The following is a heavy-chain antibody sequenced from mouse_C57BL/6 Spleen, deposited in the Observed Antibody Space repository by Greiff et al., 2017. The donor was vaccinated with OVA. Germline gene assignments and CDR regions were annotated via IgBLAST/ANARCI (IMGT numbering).Heavy chain of an antibody. V-gene: IGHV1-82*01. D-gene: IGHD1-1*01. CDR2: IYPGDGDT. CDR1: GYAFSSSW. Sequence: QVQLKQSGPELVKPGASVKISCKASGYAFSSSWMNWVKQRPGKGLEWIGRIYPGDGDTNYNGKFKGKATLTADKSSSTAYMQLSSLTSEDSAVYFCARGYYGSSYEYFDVWGTGTTVTVSS. CDR3: ARGYYGSSYEYFDV. J-gene: IGHJ1*03.